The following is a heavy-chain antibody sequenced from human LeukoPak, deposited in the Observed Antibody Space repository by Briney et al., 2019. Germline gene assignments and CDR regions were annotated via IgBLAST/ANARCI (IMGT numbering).Heavy chain of an antibody. CDR2: ISGSGGST. J-gene: IGHJ6*03. V-gene: IGHV3-23*01. CDR1: GFTFSSYA. CDR3: AKDRPYIVVVPAATLMDV. Sequence: GSLRLSCAASGFTFSSYAMSWVRQAPGKGLEWVSAISGSGGSTYYADSVKGRFTISRDNSKNTLYLQMNSLRAEDTAVYYCAKDRPYIVVVPAATLMDVWGKGTTVTVSS. D-gene: IGHD2-2*01.